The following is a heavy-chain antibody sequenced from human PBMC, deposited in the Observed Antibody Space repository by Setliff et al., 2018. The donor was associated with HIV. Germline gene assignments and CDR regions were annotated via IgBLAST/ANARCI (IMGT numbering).Heavy chain of an antibody. CDR2: IGAVGGPT. Sequence: GGSLRLSCAASGFTFSTYAMGWVRQAPGKGLEWVSTIGAVGGPTHYAASVKGRFTISKDNSKNTLYLQMSSLRDEDTAVYYCAAVPWGHSSLIIDHWGQGTPVTVSS. CDR1: GFTFSTYA. CDR3: AAVPWGHSSLIIDH. D-gene: IGHD3-16*01. V-gene: IGHV3-23*01. J-gene: IGHJ4*02.